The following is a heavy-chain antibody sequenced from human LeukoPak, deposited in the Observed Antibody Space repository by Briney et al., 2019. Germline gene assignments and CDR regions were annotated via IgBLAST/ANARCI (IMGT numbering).Heavy chain of an antibody. CDR1: GYTFTSYG. Sequence: ASVTVSCKASGYTFTSYGISWVRQAPGQGLEWLGWISTYNGNTHYAQKLQGRVTMTTDTSTTTAYMELRSLRSDDTAVYYCARDYRTGFDYWGQGTLVTVSS. V-gene: IGHV1-18*01. CDR2: ISTYNGNT. D-gene: IGHD7-27*01. CDR3: ARDYRTGFDY. J-gene: IGHJ4*02.